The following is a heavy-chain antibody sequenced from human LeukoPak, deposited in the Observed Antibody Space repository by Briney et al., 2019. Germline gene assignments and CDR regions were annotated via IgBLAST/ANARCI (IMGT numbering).Heavy chain of an antibody. Sequence: ASVKVSCKASGYTFTSYGISWVRQAPGQGLEWMGWISAYNGNTNYAQKLQGRVTITTDTSTSTAYMELRSLRSDDTAVYYCARDSVVPAVNYNWFDPWGQGTLVTVSS. D-gene: IGHD2-2*01. CDR3: ARDSVVPAVNYNWFDP. CDR1: GYTFTSYG. J-gene: IGHJ5*02. V-gene: IGHV1-18*01. CDR2: ISAYNGNT.